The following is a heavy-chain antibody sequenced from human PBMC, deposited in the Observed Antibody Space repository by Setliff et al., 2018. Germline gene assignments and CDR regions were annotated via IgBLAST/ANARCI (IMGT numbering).Heavy chain of an antibody. CDR2: FHISGNVRSV. J-gene: IGHJ3*02. CDR1: GASITDSY. V-gene: IGHV4-59*01. D-gene: IGHD2-15*01. Sequence: SETLSLTCSVSGASITDSYWNWIRQPPGKGLEWIGYFHISGNVRSVNYNPSLKSRVIISVDTSKTQFSLRLSSVTAADTAVYFCARGCSSGSCYPHDVFAIGGQGTRVTVSS. CDR3: ARGCSSGSCYPHDVFAI.